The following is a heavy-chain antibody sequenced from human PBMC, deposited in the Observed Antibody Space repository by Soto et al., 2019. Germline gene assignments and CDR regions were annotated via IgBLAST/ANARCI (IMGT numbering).Heavy chain of an antibody. CDR2: ISGSGGST. D-gene: IGHD2-2*01. Sequence: EVQLLESGGGLVQPGGSLRLSCAASGFTFSSYAMSWVRQAPGKGLEWVSAISGSGGSTYYADSVKGPFTISRDNSKNSLYLQMNRLRAEDTAVYYCAKDHFVVVVPAAIGYYDMDVWGQGTTVTVSS. J-gene: IGHJ6*02. CDR3: AKDHFVVVVPAAIGYYDMDV. V-gene: IGHV3-23*01. CDR1: GFTFSSYA.